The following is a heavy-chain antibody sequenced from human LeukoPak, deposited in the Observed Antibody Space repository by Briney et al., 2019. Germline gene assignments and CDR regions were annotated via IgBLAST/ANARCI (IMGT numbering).Heavy chain of an antibody. CDR3: ARGPQDNADYYFDY. V-gene: IGHV3-30-3*01. D-gene: IGHD2-15*01. CDR1: GFTFSSYA. J-gene: IGHJ4*02. CDR2: ISYDGSNK. Sequence: GGSLRLSCAASGFTFSSYAMHWVRQAPGKGLEWVAVISYDGSNKYYADSVKGRFTISRDNSKNSLYLQMNSLRAEDTAVYYCARGPQDNADYYFDYWGQGTLVTVSS.